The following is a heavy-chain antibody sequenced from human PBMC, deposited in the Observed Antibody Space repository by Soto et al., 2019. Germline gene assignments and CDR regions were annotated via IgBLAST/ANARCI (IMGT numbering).Heavy chain of an antibody. V-gene: IGHV2-5*02. J-gene: IGHJ4*02. D-gene: IGHD1-20*01. CDR2: IYWDNDR. CDR1: GFSLGTSGVG. Sequence: QITLKESGPPLVKPTQTLTVTCTFSGFSLGTSGVGVGWIRQPPGKALESLALIYWDNDRRYNPSLKSRLAITKDTSKNQVVLTMTNVDPVDTATYYCAHRRGGYNWDDGDFDYWGPGTLVTVSS. CDR3: AHRRGGYNWDDGDFDY.